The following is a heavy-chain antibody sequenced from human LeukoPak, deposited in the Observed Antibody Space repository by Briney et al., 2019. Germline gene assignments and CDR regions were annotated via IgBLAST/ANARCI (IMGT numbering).Heavy chain of an antibody. D-gene: IGHD3-22*01. CDR1: GGSFRNYY. CDR2: INHSGST. CDR3: ARGGVVVTVAFDY. J-gene: IGHJ4*02. Sequence: SETLSLTCAVSGGSFRNYYWTWIRQPPGKGLEWIGEINHSGSTNYNPSLKSRVTLSVDTSENQFSLKLSSVTAADTAVYYCARGGVVVTVAFDYWGQGTLVTVSS. V-gene: IGHV4-34*01.